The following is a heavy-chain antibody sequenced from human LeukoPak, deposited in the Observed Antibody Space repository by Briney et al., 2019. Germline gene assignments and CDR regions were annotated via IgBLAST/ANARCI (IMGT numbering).Heavy chain of an antibody. D-gene: IGHD3-3*01. V-gene: IGHV4-4*02. CDR1: GGSISSSNW. Sequence: SGTLPLTCAVSGGSISSSNWWSWVRQPPGKGLEWIGEIYHSGSTNYNPSLKSRVTISVDKSKNQFSLKLSSVTAADTAVYYCARGGGQEATLEYFQHWGQGTLVTVSS. CDR2: IYHSGST. CDR3: ARGGGQEATLEYFQH. J-gene: IGHJ1*01.